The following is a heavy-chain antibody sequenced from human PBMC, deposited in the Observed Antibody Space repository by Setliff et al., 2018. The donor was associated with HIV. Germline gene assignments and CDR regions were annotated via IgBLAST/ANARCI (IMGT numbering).Heavy chain of an antibody. D-gene: IGHD6-19*01. J-gene: IGHJ5*02. CDR1: GGSVTSGHYY. V-gene: IGHV4-39*01. Sequence: SETLSLTCTVSGGSVTSGHYYWGWIRQAPGKGLEWIGNILDGRVTFFNPSLRGRVTISVDASKNQVSLRLRSVTAADSAVYHCARPHSGRGGGAYFDPWGQGILVTVSS. CDR3: ARPHSGRGGGAYFDP. CDR2: ILDGRVT.